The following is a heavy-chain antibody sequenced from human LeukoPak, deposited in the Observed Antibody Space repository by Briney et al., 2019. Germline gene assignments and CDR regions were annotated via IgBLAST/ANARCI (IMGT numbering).Heavy chain of an antibody. CDR1: GFTFSSYG. V-gene: IGHV3-23*01. Sequence: PGGSLRLSCAASGFTFSSYGMSWVRQAPGKGLEWVSAISGSGGSTYYADSVKGRFTISRDNSKNTLYLQMNSLRAEDTAVYYCAKSGVAGTHPIYYYYYMDVWGKGTTVTISS. CDR2: ISGSGGST. D-gene: IGHD6-19*01. J-gene: IGHJ6*03. CDR3: AKSGVAGTHPIYYYYYMDV.